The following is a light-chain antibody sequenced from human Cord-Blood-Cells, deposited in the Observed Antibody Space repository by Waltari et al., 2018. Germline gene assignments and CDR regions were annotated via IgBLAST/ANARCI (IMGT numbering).Light chain of an antibody. V-gene: IGLV2-14*01. CDR3: SSYTSSSTWV. J-gene: IGLJ3*02. CDR2: DVS. Sequence: QSALTQPASVSGSPGQSITIPCTGTSRYVGGYNYVSWYQQHPGKAPKLMIYDVSKRPSGVSNRFSGSKSGNTASLTISGLQAEDEADYYCSSYTSSSTWVFGGGTKLTVL. CDR1: SRYVGGYNY.